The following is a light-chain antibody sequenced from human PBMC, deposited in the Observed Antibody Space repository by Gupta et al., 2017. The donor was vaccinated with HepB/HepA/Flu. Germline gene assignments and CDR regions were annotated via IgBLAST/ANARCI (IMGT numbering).Light chain of an antibody. Sequence: QSVLTQSTSVSGTPGQRVTISCSGSSSNVGRNNVNWYQQLPGTAPKLLIDYNDERPSGVPDRIAGSKSGTSASLAISGLQSEDEADYDCADWDTSLNVVVFGGGTKMTVL. CDR1: SSNVGRNN. J-gene: IGLJ2*01. CDR2: YND. V-gene: IGLV1-44*01. CDR3: ADWDTSLNVVV.